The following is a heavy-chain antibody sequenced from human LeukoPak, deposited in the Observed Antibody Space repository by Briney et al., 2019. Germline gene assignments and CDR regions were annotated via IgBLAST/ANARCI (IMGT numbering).Heavy chain of an antibody. CDR3: ARADRLDGGPYLIGP. D-gene: IGHD2-21*01. J-gene: IGHJ5*02. CDR2: INPNNGGT. V-gene: IGHV1-2*02. Sequence: ASVTVSCKTSGYSFTDYYMNWVRQAPGQGLEWMGWINPNNGGTSSAQKFQGRVTMTRDTSITTVYMEVSWLTSDDTAIYYCARADRLDGGPYLIGPWGQGTLVTVSS. CDR1: GYSFTDYY.